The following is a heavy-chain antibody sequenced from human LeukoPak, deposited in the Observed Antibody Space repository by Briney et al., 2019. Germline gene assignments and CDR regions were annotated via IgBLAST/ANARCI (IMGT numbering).Heavy chain of an antibody. V-gene: IGHV3-23*01. Sequence: SGGSLRLSCAASGFTFSSYATNWVRQAPGKGLEWVSAISSGGGSTYYADSVKGRFTISRDNSKSTLYLQMNSLRADDTAIYYCAKVILSRTRGPFDYWGQGTLVTVSS. CDR2: ISSGGGST. J-gene: IGHJ4*02. D-gene: IGHD1-14*01. CDR3: AKVILSRTRGPFDY. CDR1: GFTFSSYA.